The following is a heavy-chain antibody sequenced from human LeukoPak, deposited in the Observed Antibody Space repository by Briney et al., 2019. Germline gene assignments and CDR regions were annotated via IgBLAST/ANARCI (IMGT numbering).Heavy chain of an antibody. Sequence: PGGSLRLSCAASGFTFSSYSMNWVRQAPGKGLEWVAVIWYDGSNKYYADSVKGRFTISRDNSKNTLYLQMNSLRAEDTAVYYCAKDGSYGPYYMDVWGKGTTVTVSS. CDR2: IWYDGSNK. J-gene: IGHJ6*03. D-gene: IGHD3-10*01. V-gene: IGHV3-33*06. CDR3: AKDGSYGPYYMDV. CDR1: GFTFSSYS.